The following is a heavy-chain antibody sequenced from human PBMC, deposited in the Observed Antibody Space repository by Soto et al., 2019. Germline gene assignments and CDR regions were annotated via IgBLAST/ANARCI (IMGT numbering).Heavy chain of an antibody. CDR1: GFTFDDYA. CDR3: AKDRRGLHGFAGTDY. CDR2: ISWNSGSI. D-gene: IGHD4-17*01. Sequence: GGSLRLSCAASGFTFDDYAMHWVRQAPGKGLEWVSGISWNSGSIGYADSVKGRFTISRDNAKNSLYLQMNSLRAEDTALYYCAKDRRGLHGFAGTDYWGQGTLVTVSS. V-gene: IGHV3-9*01. J-gene: IGHJ4*02.